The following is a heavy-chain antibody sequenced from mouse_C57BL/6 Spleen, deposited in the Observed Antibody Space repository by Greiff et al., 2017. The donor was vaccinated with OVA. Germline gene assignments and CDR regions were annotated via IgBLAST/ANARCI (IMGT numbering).Heavy chain of an antibody. D-gene: IGHD1-1*01. Sequence: EVQLVESGGDLVKPGGSLKLSCAASGFTFSSYGMSWVRQTPDKRLEWVATISSGGSYTYYPDSVKGRFTISRDNAKNTLYLQMSSLKSEDTAMYYCARGGSKDAMDYWGQGTSVTVSS. CDR3: ARGGSKDAMDY. J-gene: IGHJ4*01. CDR1: GFTFSSYG. CDR2: ISSGGSYT. V-gene: IGHV5-6*01.